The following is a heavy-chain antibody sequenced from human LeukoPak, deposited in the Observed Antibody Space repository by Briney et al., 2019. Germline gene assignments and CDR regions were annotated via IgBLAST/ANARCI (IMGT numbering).Heavy chain of an antibody. J-gene: IGHJ6*03. V-gene: IGHV4-4*07. CDR2: IDTSGNT. Sequence: SETLSLTCTVSGGSISGYYWSWIRQPAGKGLEWIGRIDTSGNTNYNPSLKSRVTMSLDTSKNQFSLEVMSVTAADTAVYYCARSSPPEWLVDYYYYMDVWGKGTTVTVSS. D-gene: IGHD6-19*01. CDR1: GGSISGYY. CDR3: ARSSPPEWLVDYYYYMDV.